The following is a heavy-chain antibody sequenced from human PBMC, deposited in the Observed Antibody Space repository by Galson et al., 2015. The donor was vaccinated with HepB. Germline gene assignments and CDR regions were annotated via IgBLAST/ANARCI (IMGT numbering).Heavy chain of an antibody. CDR2: ISHSGTTT. D-gene: IGHD1-26*01. Sequence: SLRLSCAGSEFMLSDNSMTWVRQAPGKGLEWVSYISHSGTTTLYADSVKGRFTISRDNAKHSLYLQMSSLRDEDTALYYCARGRSGTYYEAAYEYWGQGILVTASS. J-gene: IGHJ4*02. CDR1: EFMLSDNS. CDR3: ARGRSGTYYEAAYEY. V-gene: IGHV3-48*02.